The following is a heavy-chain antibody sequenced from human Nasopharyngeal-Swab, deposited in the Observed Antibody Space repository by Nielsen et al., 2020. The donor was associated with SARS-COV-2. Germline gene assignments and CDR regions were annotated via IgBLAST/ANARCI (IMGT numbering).Heavy chain of an antibody. D-gene: IGHD3-22*01. V-gene: IGHV1-69*13. CDR3: ARIAIGMIVVASYYGMDV. J-gene: IGHJ6*02. CDR1: GGTFSSYA. CDR2: IIPIFGTA. Sequence: SVKVSCKASGGTFSSYAISWVRQAPGQGLEWMGGIIPIFGTANYAQKFQGRVTITADESTSTAYMELSSLRSGDTAVYYCARIAIGMIVVASYYGMDVWGQGTTVTGSS.